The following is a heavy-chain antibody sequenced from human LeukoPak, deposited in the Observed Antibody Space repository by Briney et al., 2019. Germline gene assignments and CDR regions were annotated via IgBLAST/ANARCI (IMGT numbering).Heavy chain of an antibody. CDR3: ARDLKSRWVIAHFDY. D-gene: IGHD2/OR15-2a*01. CDR2: ISGSGGST. J-gene: IGHJ4*02. V-gene: IGHV3-23*01. Sequence: PGGSLRLSCAASGFTFSSYAMSWVRQAPGKGLEWVSAISGSGGSTYYADSVKGRFTISRDNSKNTLYLQMNSLRAEDTAVYYCARDLKSRWVIAHFDYWGQGTLVTVSS. CDR1: GFTFSSYA.